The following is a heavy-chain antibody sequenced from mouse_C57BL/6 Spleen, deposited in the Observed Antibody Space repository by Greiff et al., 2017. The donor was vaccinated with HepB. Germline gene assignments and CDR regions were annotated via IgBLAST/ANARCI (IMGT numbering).Heavy chain of an antibody. Sequence: VQLQQPGAELVKPGASVKLSCKASGYTFTSYWMHWVKQRPGQGLEWIGMIHPNSGSTNYNEKFKSKATLTVDKSSSTGYMQLSSLTSEDSAVYYCARLTPYYFDYWGQGTTLTVSS. D-gene: IGHD4-1*01. CDR1: GYTFTSYW. V-gene: IGHV1-64*01. CDR2: IHPNSGST. J-gene: IGHJ2*01. CDR3: ARLTPYYFDY.